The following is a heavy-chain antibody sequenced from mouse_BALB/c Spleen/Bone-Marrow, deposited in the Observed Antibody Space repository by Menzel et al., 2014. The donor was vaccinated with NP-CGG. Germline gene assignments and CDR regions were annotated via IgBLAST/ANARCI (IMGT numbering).Heavy chain of an antibody. CDR2: INPDSRTI. CDR3: SRLGYYGGFAY. Sequence: EGQLQESGGGLVQPGGSLKVSCAASGFDFSRYWMSWVRQAPGKGLEWIGEINPDSRTINYTPSLKDKFIISRDNAKNTLYLQMSKVRSEDTALYYCSRLGYYGGFAYWGQGTLVTVSA. J-gene: IGHJ3*01. CDR1: GFDFSRYW. D-gene: IGHD2-3*01. V-gene: IGHV4-1*02.